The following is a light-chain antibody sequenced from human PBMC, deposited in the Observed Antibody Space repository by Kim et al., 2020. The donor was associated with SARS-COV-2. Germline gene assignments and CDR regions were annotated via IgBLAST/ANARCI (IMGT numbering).Light chain of an antibody. CDR1: QSISSY. Sequence: DIQMTQSPSSLSASVGDRVTITCRASQSISSYLNWYQQKPGKAPKLLIYAASSLQSGVPSRFSGSVSGTDFTLTISSLQPEDFATYYCQQSYSTPRTFGQGIKLEI. CDR3: QQSYSTPRT. V-gene: IGKV1-39*01. J-gene: IGKJ2*01. CDR2: AAS.